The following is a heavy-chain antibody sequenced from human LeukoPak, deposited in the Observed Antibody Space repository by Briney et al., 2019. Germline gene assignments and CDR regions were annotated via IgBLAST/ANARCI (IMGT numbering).Heavy chain of an antibody. Sequence: PGGSLRLSCAAPGFTFSSYGMHWVRQAPGKGLEWVAVISYDGSNKYYADSVKGRFTISGDNSKNTLYLQMNSLRAEDTAVYYCAKDLAPRYYCSSTSCYYYYYGMDVWGQGTTVTVSS. V-gene: IGHV3-30*18. J-gene: IGHJ6*02. CDR2: ISYDGSNK. D-gene: IGHD2-2*01. CDR1: GFTFSSYG. CDR3: AKDLAPRYYCSSTSCYYYYYGMDV.